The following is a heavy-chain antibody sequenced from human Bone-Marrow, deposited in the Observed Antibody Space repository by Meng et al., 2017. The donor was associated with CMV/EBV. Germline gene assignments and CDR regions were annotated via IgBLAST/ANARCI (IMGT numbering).Heavy chain of an antibody. J-gene: IGHJ4*02. CDR1: GFTFSSYG. CDR2: ISSSSSYI. V-gene: IGHV3-21*01. D-gene: IGHD2-15*01. CDR3: ASRPTRYCSGGSCYVH. Sequence: GESLKISCAASGFTFSSYGMNWVRQAPGKGLEWVSSISSSSSYIYYADSVKGRFTISRDNAKNSLYLQMNSLRAEDTAVYYCASRPTRYCSGGSCYVHWGQGTLVAVSS.